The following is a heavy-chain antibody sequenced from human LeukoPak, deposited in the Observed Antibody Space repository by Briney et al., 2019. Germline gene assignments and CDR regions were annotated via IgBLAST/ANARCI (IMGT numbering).Heavy chain of an antibody. V-gene: IGHV1-69*13. CDR1: GGTFSSYA. J-gene: IGHJ4*02. Sequence: SVKVSCKASGGTFSSYAISWVRQAPGQGLEWMGGIIPIFGTANYAQKFQGRVTITADESTSTAYMELSSLRSEDTAVYYCASPRYCSSTSCLGGFDYWGQGTLVTVSS. CDR3: ASPRYCSSTSCLGGFDY. CDR2: IIPIFGTA. D-gene: IGHD2-2*01.